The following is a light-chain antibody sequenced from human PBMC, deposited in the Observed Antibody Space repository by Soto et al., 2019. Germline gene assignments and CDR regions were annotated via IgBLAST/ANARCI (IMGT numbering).Light chain of an antibody. CDR1: SSDVGGYNY. CDR3: TSYTSSSTYV. J-gene: IGLJ1*01. CDR2: DVS. V-gene: IGLV2-14*01. Sequence: QSVLTQPASVSGSPRQSITISCTGTSSDVGGYNYVSWYQQHPGKAPKLMIYDVSNRPSGVSNRFSGSKSGNTASLTISGLQAEDGADYYCTSYTSSSTYVFGTGTKLTVL.